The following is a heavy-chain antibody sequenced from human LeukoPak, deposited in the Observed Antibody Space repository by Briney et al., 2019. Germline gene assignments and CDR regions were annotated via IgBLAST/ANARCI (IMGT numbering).Heavy chain of an antibody. CDR1: GGSISSSSYY. D-gene: IGHD2-2*03. J-gene: IGHJ6*02. CDR2: IYYSGST. Sequence: SETLSLTCTVSGGSISSSSYYWGWIRQPPGKGLEWIGSIYYSGSTYYNPSLKSRVTISVDTSKSQFSLKLSSVTAADTAVYYCARLGYCSSTSCSPLYGMDVWGQGTTVTVSS. CDR3: ARLGYCSSTSCSPLYGMDV. V-gene: IGHV4-39*01.